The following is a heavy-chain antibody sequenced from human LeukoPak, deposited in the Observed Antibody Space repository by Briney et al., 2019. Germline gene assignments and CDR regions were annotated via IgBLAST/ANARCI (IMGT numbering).Heavy chain of an antibody. D-gene: IGHD2-15*01. CDR1: GFTFSDYY. V-gene: IGHV3-23*01. Sequence: PGGSLRLSCAASGFTFSDYYMSWIRQAPGKGLEWVSTIGGGGGSTDYTDSVKGRFTISRDNSKNTLYLQMNSLGAEDTAVYYCAKGHRYCTSGNCNSAVDYWGQGTLVTVSS. CDR2: IGGGGGST. J-gene: IGHJ4*02. CDR3: AKGHRYCTSGNCNSAVDY.